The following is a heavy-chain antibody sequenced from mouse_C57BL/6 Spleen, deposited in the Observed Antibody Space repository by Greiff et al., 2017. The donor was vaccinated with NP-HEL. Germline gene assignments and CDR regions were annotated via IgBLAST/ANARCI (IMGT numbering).Heavy chain of an antibody. D-gene: IGHD1-1*01. J-gene: IGHJ2*01. CDR1: GYTFTSYW. CDR2: IYPSDSET. CDR3: ARNYYGSMDYFDY. V-gene: IGHV1-61*01. Sequence: QVQLQQSGAELVRPGSSVKLSCKASGYTFTSYWMDWVKQRPGQGLEWIGNIYPSDSETHYNQKFKDKATLTVDKSSSTAYMQLSSLTSEDSAVYYCARNYYGSMDYFDYWGQGTTLTVSS.